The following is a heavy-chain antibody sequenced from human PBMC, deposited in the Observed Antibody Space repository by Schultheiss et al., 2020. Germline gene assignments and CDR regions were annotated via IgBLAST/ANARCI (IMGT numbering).Heavy chain of an antibody. V-gene: IGHV5-51*01. CDR3: ARQVRYCSGGSCYLDY. J-gene: IGHJ4*02. CDR1: GYSFTSYW. Sequence: GESLKISCKSSGYSFTSYWIGWVRQMPGKGLEWMGIIYPGDSDTRYSPSFQGQVTISADKSISTAYLQWSSLKASDTAMDYCARQVRYCSGGSCYLDYWGQGTPVTVSS. D-gene: IGHD2-15*01. CDR2: IYPGDSDT.